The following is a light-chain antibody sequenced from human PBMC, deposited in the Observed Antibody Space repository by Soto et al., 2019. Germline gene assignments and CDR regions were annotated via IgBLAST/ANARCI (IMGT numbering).Light chain of an antibody. CDR2: AAS. CDR3: QHLHSYPVT. J-gene: IGKJ4*01. V-gene: IGKV1-9*01. Sequence: DIQLTQSPSFLSASVGDRVTITCRASQGIRNDLAWYQQKPGKAPEVLIYAASTLQSGVPSKFSGSGSGTEFTLTISSLQPEDSATYYCQHLHSYPVTFGGGTKVDIK. CDR1: QGIRND.